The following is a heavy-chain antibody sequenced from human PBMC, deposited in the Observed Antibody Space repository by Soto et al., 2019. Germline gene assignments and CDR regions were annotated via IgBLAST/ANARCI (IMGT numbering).Heavy chain of an antibody. V-gene: IGHV3-64*01. CDR3: ARGLRTEGTLYFDY. CDR1: GFTFSSYA. J-gene: IGHJ4*02. CDR2: ISSNGGST. Sequence: GGSLRLSCAASGFTFSSYAMHWVRQAPGKGLEYVSAISSNGGSTYYANSVKGRFTISRDNSKNTLYLQMGSLRAEDMAVYYCARGLRTEGTLYFDYWGQGTLVTVSS. D-gene: IGHD1-1*01.